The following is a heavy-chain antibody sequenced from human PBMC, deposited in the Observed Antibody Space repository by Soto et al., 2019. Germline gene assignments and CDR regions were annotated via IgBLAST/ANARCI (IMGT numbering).Heavy chain of an antibody. CDR1: GFTVSSNY. J-gene: IGHJ6*02. V-gene: IGHV3-66*01. CDR2: IYSGGNT. D-gene: IGHD3-10*01. Sequence: GSLRLSCAVSGFTVSSNYMNWVRQAPGKGLEWVSFIYSGGNTYYADSVKGRFTISRDNSKNMLYLQMNSLRAEDTAVYYCAKATPIWFGELLSPYYYYGMDVWGQGTTVTVSS. CDR3: AKATPIWFGELLSPYYYYGMDV.